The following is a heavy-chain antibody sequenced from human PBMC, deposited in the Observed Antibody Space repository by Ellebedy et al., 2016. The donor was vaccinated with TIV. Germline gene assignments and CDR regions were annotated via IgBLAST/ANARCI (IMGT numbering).Heavy chain of an antibody. Sequence: SGPTLVKPTQTLTLTCTFSGFSLTTLGVGVGWIRQPPGKALEWLALIYWSYDKRYSPSLKSRLTITSDTSKNQVVLTMTDMDPVDTATYYCVHRRLTGDAFDIWGQGTMVTVSS. CDR3: VHRRLTGDAFDI. CDR1: GFSLTTLGVG. V-gene: IGHV2-5*01. D-gene: IGHD7-27*01. CDR2: IYWSYDK. J-gene: IGHJ3*02.